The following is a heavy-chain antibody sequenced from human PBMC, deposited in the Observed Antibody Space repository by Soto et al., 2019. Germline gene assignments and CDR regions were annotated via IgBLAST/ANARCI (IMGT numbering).Heavy chain of an antibody. J-gene: IGHJ4*02. CDR2: IWYDGSNK. CDR3: ARDGIGGTVFRGFCDY. D-gene: IGHD1-7*01. Sequence: QKYLVESGGGVVQPGGSLRLSCVASGSIFSGYGMHWVRQAPGKGLEWVAVIWYDGSNKYYADSVKGRFTISRDNSKNMLYRQMDSRRAEDMAVYYCARDGIGGTVFRGFCDYWGQGTLVTVSS. CDR1: GSIFSGYG. V-gene: IGHV3-33*01.